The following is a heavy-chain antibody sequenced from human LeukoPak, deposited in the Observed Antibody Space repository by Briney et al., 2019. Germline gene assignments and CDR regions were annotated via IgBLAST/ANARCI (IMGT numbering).Heavy chain of an antibody. V-gene: IGHV1-2*02. D-gene: IGHD4-17*01. CDR3: ARAVTTVTKGFGY. CDR2: INPNSGGT. J-gene: IGHJ4*02. Sequence: ASVKVSSKASGYTFTGYYMHWVRQAPGQGLEWMGWINPNSGGTNYAQKFQGRVTMTRDTSISTAYMELSRLRSDDTAVYYCARAVTTVTKGFGYWGQGTLVTVSS. CDR1: GYTFTGYY.